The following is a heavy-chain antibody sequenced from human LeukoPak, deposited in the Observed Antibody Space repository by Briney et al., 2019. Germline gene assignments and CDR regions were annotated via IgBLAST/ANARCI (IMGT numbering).Heavy chain of an antibody. CDR3: AREALVVTAILYYFDY. Sequence: PGGSLRLSCAASGFTFSSYWMSWVRQAPGKGLEWVANIKQDGSEKYYVDSVKGRFTISRDNAKNSLYLQMNSPRAEDTAVYYCAREALVVTAILYYFDYWGQGTLVTVSS. D-gene: IGHD2-21*02. V-gene: IGHV3-7*01. CDR2: IKQDGSEK. J-gene: IGHJ4*02. CDR1: GFTFSSYW.